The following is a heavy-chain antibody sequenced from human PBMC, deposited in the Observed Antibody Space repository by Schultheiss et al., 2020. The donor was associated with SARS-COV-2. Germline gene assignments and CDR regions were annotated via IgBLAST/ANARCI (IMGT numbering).Heavy chain of an antibody. CDR3: ARDPEWLDYFDY. J-gene: IGHJ4*02. CDR1: GFTFSSYG. Sequence: GGSLRLSCAASGFTFSSYGMHWVRQAPGKGLEWVSVINSDDETRYADSVKGRFTISRDNSKNTLYLQMNSLRAEDTAVYYCARDPEWLDYFDYWGQGTLVTVSS. D-gene: IGHD6-19*01. CDR2: INSDDET. V-gene: IGHV3-NL1*01.